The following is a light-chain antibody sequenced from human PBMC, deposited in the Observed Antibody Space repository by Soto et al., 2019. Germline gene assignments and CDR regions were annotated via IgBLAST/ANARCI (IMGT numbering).Light chain of an antibody. Sequence: IVWTQGPGTLSLTPREGATLSCRASQSVSASYLAWYQQKPGQPPRLLIYDASSRATGIPDRFSGSGSGTDFTLTISRLEPEDFAVYYCQQSAISPATFGQGGKVDIK. V-gene: IGKV3-20*01. CDR3: QQSAISPAT. CDR1: QSVSASY. J-gene: IGKJ1*01. CDR2: DAS.